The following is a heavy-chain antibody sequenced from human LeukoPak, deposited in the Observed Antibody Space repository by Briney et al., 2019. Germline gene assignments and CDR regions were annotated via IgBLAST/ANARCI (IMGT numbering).Heavy chain of an antibody. CDR2: ISWNSGSI. CDR3: AKTKLENYYYYGMDV. J-gene: IGHJ6*02. CDR1: GFTFDDYA. Sequence: GRSLRLSCAASGFTFDDYAMHWVRRAPGKGLEWVSGISWNSGSIGYADSVKGRFSISRDNAKNSLYLQMNSLRAEDTALYYCAKTKLENYYYYGMDVWGQGTTVTVSS. D-gene: IGHD1-1*01. V-gene: IGHV3-9*01.